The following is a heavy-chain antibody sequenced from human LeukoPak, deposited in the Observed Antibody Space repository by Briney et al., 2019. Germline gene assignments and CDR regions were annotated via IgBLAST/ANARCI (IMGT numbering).Heavy chain of an antibody. CDR2: IKEDGHEQ. CDR3: ASEARNRWELLDY. J-gene: IGHJ4*02. D-gene: IGHD1-26*01. CDR1: GFTFSTYW. V-gene: IGHV3-7*03. Sequence: GGSLRLSCAASGFTFSTYWMTWVRQAPGKGLEWVANIKEDGHEQYYVDSVKGRFTISRDNAKNSLFLQMNSLRAEDTAVYYCASEARNRWELLDYWGQGTLVTVSS.